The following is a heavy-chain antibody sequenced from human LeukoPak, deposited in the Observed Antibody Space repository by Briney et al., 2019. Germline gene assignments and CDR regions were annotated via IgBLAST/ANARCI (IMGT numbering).Heavy chain of an antibody. V-gene: IGHV1-69*13. Sequence: SVKVSCKASRGTFSSYSIGGVRQAPGPALEGMGGIIPIFLTANYAQKFQGRVTITADESTSTDYMELSSVSSEDTAVYYCARDLTSPWGYSRFGFDYWGQGTLVTVSS. J-gene: IGHJ4*02. CDR3: ARDLTSPWGYSRFGFDY. D-gene: IGHD5-18*01. CDR1: RGTFSSYS. CDR2: IIPIFLTA.